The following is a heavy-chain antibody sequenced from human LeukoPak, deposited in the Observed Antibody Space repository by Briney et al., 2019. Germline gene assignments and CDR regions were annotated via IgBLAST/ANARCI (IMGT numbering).Heavy chain of an antibody. V-gene: IGHV1-24*01. J-gene: IGHJ4*02. CDR1: GYTLTELS. CDR3: ATGIAAAGTWGTVAFFDY. Sequence: ASVKVSCKVSGYTLTELSMHWLRQAPGKGLEWMGGFNPEDGETIYAQKFQGRVTMTEDISTDTAYMELSSLRSEDTAVYYCATGIAAAGTWGTVAFFDYWGQGTLVTVSS. D-gene: IGHD6-13*01. CDR2: FNPEDGET.